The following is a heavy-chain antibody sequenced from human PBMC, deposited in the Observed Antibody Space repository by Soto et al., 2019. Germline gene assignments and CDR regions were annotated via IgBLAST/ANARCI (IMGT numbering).Heavy chain of an antibody. CDR1: GGSISRYY. V-gene: IGHV4-59*08. D-gene: IGHD2-8*02. J-gene: IGHJ4*02. CDR3: ATSTGWPGFDF. CDR2: MHYSGNT. Sequence: QVQLQESGPGLVKPSETLSLTCSVSGGSISRYYCSWVRQPPGKGLEWIGHMHYSGNTRYNPSLKVRPPVSLDTAKNQLSLKLSSVTAADTAVYYCATSTGWPGFDFWGQGTLATVSS.